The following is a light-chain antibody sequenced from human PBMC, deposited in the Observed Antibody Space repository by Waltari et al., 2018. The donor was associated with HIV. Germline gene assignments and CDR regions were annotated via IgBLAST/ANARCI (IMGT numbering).Light chain of an antibody. CDR1: QSVLYSSNNKNY. V-gene: IGKV4-1*01. CDR2: WAS. J-gene: IGKJ2*01. CDR3: QQYYSTPYT. Sequence: DIMMTQSPDSLAVSLGERATINCKSSQSVLYSSNNKNYLAWYQQKPGQPPKLLIYWASTRESGVPDRFSGSGSGTDFTLTISSLQAEDVAVYYCQQYYSTPYTFGQGTKLEIK.